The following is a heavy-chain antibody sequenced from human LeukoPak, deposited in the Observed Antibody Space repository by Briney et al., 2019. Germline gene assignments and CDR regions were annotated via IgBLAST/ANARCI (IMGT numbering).Heavy chain of an antibody. Sequence: SETLSLTCAVYGGSFSGYYWSWIRQPPGKGLEWIGEINHSGSTNYNPSLKSRVTISVDTSKNQFSLKLSSVTAADTAVYYCARDEGYSYGYASRIWGQGTMVTVSS. CDR1: GGSFSGYY. D-gene: IGHD5-18*01. CDR3: ARDEGYSYGYASRI. V-gene: IGHV4-34*01. J-gene: IGHJ3*02. CDR2: INHSGST.